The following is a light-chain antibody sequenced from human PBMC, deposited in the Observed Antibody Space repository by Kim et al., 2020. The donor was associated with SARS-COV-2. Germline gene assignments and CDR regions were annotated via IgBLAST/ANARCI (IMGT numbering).Light chain of an antibody. V-gene: IGKV1-33*01. CDR3: QQYDDRPQLT. CDR2: DAS. J-gene: IGKJ3*01. CDR1: QDISTY. Sequence: DIQLTQSPSSLSASIGDRVTITCQASQDISTYLNWYQQKPGKAPKLLISDASTLEHGVPSRFSGSGSGTDFTFTISRLQPEDIASYYCQQYDDRPQLTFGPGTKVDIK.